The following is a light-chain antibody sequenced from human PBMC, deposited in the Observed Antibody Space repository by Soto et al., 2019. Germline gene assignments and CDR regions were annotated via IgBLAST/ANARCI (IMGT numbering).Light chain of an antibody. CDR1: SSDVGAYNS. V-gene: IGLV2-23*01. Sequence: QSALAQPASVSGSPGQSITISCTGTSSDVGAYNSVSWYQQHPHKAPQVIIYKGSQRPSGVSNRFSGSTSGNAASLTISGLQADDEADYFCCSSAPESTYVFGTGTKLT. CDR2: KGS. J-gene: IGLJ1*01. CDR3: CSSAPESTYV.